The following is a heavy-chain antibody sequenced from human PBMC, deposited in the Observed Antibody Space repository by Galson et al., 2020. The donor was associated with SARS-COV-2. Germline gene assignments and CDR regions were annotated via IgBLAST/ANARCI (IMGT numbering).Heavy chain of an antibody. CDR1: GGSISSGAYY. Sequence: SQTLSLTCTVSGGSISSGAYYWNWIRQPAGKGLEWIGRIYYSGSTYYNPSLKSRVTISVDTSKNQFSLKLSSVTAADTAVYYCARADYYDSSGWDWWFDPWGQGTLVTVSS. CDR2: IYYSGST. J-gene: IGHJ5*02. V-gene: IGHV4-30-4*07. CDR3: ARADYYDSSGWDWWFDP. D-gene: IGHD3-22*01.